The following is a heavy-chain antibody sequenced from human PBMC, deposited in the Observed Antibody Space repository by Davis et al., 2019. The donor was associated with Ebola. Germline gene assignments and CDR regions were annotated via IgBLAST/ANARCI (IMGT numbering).Heavy chain of an antibody. CDR2: VGISGNK. J-gene: IGHJ4*02. V-gene: IGHV3-23*01. CDR3: VKRSASGTYYFDS. Sequence: GESLKISCAASGFTFSSYAMSWVRQAPGKGLEWVSTVGISGNKYYTESVKGRFTISRDNSKNTLFLQMNSLRAEDTAVYSCVKRSASGTYYFDSWGQGTLVTVSS. D-gene: IGHD1-26*01. CDR1: GFTFSSYA.